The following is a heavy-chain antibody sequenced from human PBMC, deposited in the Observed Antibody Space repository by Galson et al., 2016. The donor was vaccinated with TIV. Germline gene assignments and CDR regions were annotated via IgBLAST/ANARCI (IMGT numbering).Heavy chain of an antibody. Sequence: SVKVSCKVSGDSLSDLSMHWVRQAPGKGLEWMGGFDPEQHKKIYAQKLQGRVTMTEDTSTDTAFLELSSLSFEDMAVYYCASVAWFPGLSLDNWGQGTLVIVSS. CDR2: FDPEQHKK. CDR3: ASVAWFPGLSLDN. CDR1: GDSLSDLS. J-gene: IGHJ4*02. D-gene: IGHD2/OR15-2a*01. V-gene: IGHV1-24*01.